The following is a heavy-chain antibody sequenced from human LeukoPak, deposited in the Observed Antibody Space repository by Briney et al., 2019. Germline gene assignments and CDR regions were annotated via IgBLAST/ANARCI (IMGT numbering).Heavy chain of an antibody. D-gene: IGHD6-19*01. V-gene: IGHV3-30*01. CDR3: ARDDTSGWFAGYFDL. J-gene: IGHJ2*01. Sequence: GGSLRLSCAASGFIFSNYAMHWVRQAPGKGLEWVVVTSYDGSNKYYADSVKGRFTISRDNSKNTLYLQMNSLRAEDTAVYFCARDDTSGWFAGYFDLCGRGTLVTVSS. CDR1: GFIFSNYA. CDR2: TSYDGSNK.